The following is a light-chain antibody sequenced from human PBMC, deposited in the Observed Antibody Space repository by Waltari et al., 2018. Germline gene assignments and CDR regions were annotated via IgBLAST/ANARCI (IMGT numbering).Light chain of an antibody. Sequence: DIVMIQSPESLAVSAGERATINCKSSQTLLYTSNNKIHLAWYQQKSGQPPKVLIYWSSTRAPGVSERFSGSGSGTNFSLTISGLQAEDVGIYYCHQCYNSPLTFGGGTRVEI. CDR2: WSS. CDR3: HQCYNSPLT. J-gene: IGKJ4*01. V-gene: IGKV4-1*01. CDR1: QTLLYTSNNKIH.